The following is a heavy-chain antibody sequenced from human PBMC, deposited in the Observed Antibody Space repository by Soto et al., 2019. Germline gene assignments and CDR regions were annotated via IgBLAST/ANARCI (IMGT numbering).Heavy chain of an antibody. V-gene: IGHV4-39*01. Sequence: QLQLQESGPGLVKPSETLSLTCTVSGGSISSSSYYWGWIRQPPEKGLEWIGSIYYSGSTYYNPSLKSRVTISVDTSKNQFSLKLSSVTAADTAVYYCASLSIPTGHAFDIWGQGTMVTVSS. CDR1: GGSISSSSYY. J-gene: IGHJ3*02. CDR2: IYYSGST. CDR3: ASLSIPTGHAFDI.